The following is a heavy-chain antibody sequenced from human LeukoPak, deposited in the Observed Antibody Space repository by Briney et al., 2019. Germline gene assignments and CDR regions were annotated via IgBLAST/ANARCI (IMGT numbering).Heavy chain of an antibody. D-gene: IGHD3-22*01. CDR3: AKARFRNYYDSSGYFTDFDY. V-gene: IGHV3-23*01. Sequence: GRFTISRDNSKNTVFLQMNSLRAEDTAVYYCAKARFRNYYDSSGYFTDFDYWGQGTLVTVSS. J-gene: IGHJ4*02.